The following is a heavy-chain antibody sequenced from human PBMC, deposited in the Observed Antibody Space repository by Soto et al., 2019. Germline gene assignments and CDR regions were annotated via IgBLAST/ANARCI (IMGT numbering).Heavy chain of an antibody. V-gene: IGHV3-33*01. J-gene: IGHJ4*02. CDR1: GFTFSSYA. D-gene: IGHD3-3*01. CDR3: VRGAIRAGRRVPDFDY. Sequence: QVQLVESGGGVVQPGRSLRLSCAASGFTFSSYAMHWVRQVPGKGLEWVTVIWYDGSDKSYVDSVKGRFTMSRDNDRNGLYLQMNNRRVEDTAVYYCVRGAIRAGRRVPDFDYWGQGTQVTVSS. CDR2: IWYDGSDK.